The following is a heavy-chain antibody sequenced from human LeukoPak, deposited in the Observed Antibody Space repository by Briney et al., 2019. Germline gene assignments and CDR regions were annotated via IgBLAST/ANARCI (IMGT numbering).Heavy chain of an antibody. V-gene: IGHV1-24*01. J-gene: IGHJ6*02. CDR1: GYTLTELS. Sequence: GASVKVSCKVSGYTLTELSMHWVRQAPGKGLEWMGGFDPEDGEAIYAQKFQGRVTMTEDTSTDTAYMELSSLRSEDTAVYYCATATSRDFWSGYWAHYYGMDVWGQGTTVTVSS. CDR2: FDPEDGEA. D-gene: IGHD3-3*01. CDR3: ATATSRDFWSGYWAHYYGMDV.